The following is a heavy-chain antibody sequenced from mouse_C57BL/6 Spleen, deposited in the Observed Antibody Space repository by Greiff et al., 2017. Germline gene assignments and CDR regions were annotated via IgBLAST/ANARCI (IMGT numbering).Heavy chain of an antibody. CDR3: ARETQATAAMDY. J-gene: IGHJ4*01. V-gene: IGHV1-80*01. CDR1: GYAFSSYW. D-gene: IGHD3-2*02. Sequence: VKLMESGAELVKPGASVKISCKASGYAFSSYWMNWVKQRPGKGLEWIGQIYPGDGDTNYNGKFKGKATLTADKSSSTAYMQLSSLTSEDSAVYFCARETQATAAMDYWGQGTSVTVSS. CDR2: IYPGDGDT.